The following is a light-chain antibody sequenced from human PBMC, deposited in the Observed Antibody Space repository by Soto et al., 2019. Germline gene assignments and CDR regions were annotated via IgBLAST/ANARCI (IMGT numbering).Light chain of an antibody. J-gene: IGKJ4*01. Sequence: EIVMTQSPATLSVSPGERATLSCRASQSVGRNLAWYQQKPGQAPRLLIYGASTRATGIPARFSGSGSGTEVTLTISSLQSEDFAIYSCQQYNHWPPLTFVGGTKVEIK. CDR3: QQYNHWPPLT. CDR1: QSVGRN. CDR2: GAS. V-gene: IGKV3-15*01.